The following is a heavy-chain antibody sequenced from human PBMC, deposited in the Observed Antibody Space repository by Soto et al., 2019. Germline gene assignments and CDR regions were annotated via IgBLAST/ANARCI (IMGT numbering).Heavy chain of an antibody. CDR3: ARREQSEYYYMDV. CDR1: GGSFSGYY. CDR2: INHSGST. Sequence: PSETLSLTCAVYGGSFSGYYWSWIRQPPGKGLEWIGEINHSGSTNYNPSLKSRVTISVDTSKNQFSLNLSSVTAADTAVYYCARREQSEYYYMDVWGKGTSVTVSS. D-gene: IGHD6-19*01. V-gene: IGHV4-34*01. J-gene: IGHJ6*03.